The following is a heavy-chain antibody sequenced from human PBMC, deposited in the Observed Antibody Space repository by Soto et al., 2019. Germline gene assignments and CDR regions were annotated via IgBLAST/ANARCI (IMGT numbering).Heavy chain of an antibody. CDR1: GFTFSDHG. D-gene: IGHD6-6*01. CDR3: AKDRTIASRNYDD. J-gene: IGHJ4*02. CDR2: ISGSVGST. V-gene: IGHV3-23*01. Sequence: SGGSLRLSCAASGFTFSDHGMSWVRQAPGKGPEWVSAISGSVGSTFYADSVKGRFTISRDNSKNMLYLQMDSLRDEDTALYYCAKDRTIASRNYDDWGQGALVTVSS.